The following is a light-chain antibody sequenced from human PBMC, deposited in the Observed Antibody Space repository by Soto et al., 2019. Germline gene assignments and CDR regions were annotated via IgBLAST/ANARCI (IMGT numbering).Light chain of an antibody. CDR1: SSDVGGYNY. J-gene: IGLJ3*02. CDR2: EVS. Sequence: QSALTQPPSASGSPGQSVTISCTGTSSDVGGYNYVSWYQHHPGKAPRLMIYEVSKRPSGVPDRFSGSKSGNTASLTVSGLQAEDEADYYRNSYADSIKWVFSGGTKLTVL. V-gene: IGLV2-8*01. CDR3: NSYADSIKWV.